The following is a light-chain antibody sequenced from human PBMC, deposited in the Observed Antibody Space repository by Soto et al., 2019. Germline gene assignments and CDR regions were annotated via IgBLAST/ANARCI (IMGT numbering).Light chain of an antibody. Sequence: QSVLTQPPSVSGAPGQTVTISCTGSSSNIGAGYDVIWYQQFPGTAPKLLIYGNNNRPAGVPDRFSGSKSGTSASLAITGLQPEDEAHYFCQSYDTSLNAYYVFGPRTKLTVL. J-gene: IGLJ1*01. CDR3: QSYDTSLNAYYV. CDR1: SSNIGAGYD. V-gene: IGLV1-40*01. CDR2: GNN.